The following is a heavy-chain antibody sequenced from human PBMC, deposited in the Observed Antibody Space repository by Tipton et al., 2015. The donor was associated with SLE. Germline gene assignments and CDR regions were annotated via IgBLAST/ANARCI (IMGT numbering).Heavy chain of an antibody. CDR1: GFPFDAYT. Sequence: SLRLSCAASGFPFDAYTMHWVRQAPGKGLERVSLISWDGGSTYYADSVKGRFTISRDNSKNSLYLQMNSLRTEDTALYYCAKGFYYDSSGDAFDIWGQGTMVTVSS. CDR2: ISWDGGST. J-gene: IGHJ3*02. V-gene: IGHV3-43*01. D-gene: IGHD3-22*01. CDR3: AKGFYYDSSGDAFDI.